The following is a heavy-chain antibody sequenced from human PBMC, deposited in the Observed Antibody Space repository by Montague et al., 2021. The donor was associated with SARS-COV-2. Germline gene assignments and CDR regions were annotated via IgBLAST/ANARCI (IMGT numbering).Heavy chain of an antibody. Sequence: SETLSLTCGVSGGSISSYYWSWIRQPPGKGLEWIGNIYYTGSTKNNPSLKTRVRLSLDTPTNHLSLKLSSVTAADTAVYDCASAKSTCLLATFVTYFDPWGQGALVIVSS. CDR2: IYYTGST. J-gene: IGHJ4*02. D-gene: IGHD1-26*01. CDR3: ASAKSTCLLATFVTYFDP. V-gene: IGHV4-59*01. CDR1: GGSISSYY.